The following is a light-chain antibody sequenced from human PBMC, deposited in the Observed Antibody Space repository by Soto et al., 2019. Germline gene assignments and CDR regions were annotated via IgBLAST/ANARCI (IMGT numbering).Light chain of an antibody. J-gene: IGLJ1*01. Sequence: QSALTQPASVSGSPGQSITISCTGTSDDVGAFNYVSWYQQHPGKAPKLMIFDVSRRPSGVSNRFSGSKSGNTASLTISGLQAEDEADYYCTSYASSVNYVFGTGTKLTVL. CDR3: TSYASSVNYV. V-gene: IGLV2-14*03. CDR1: SDDVGAFNY. CDR2: DVS.